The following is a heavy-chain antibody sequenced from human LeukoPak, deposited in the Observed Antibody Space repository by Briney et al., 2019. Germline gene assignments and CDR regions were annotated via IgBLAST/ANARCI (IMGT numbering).Heavy chain of an antibody. CDR1: GGSLSGYY. CDR2: INHSGST. D-gene: IGHD2-2*01. J-gene: IGHJ5*02. V-gene: IGHV4-34*01. CDR3: ARVDNVVVVPAAHTNWFDP. Sequence: SETLSLTCAVYGGSLSGYYWSWIRQPPGKGLEWIGEINHSGSTNYNPSLESRVTISVDTSKNQFSLKLSSVTAADTAVYYCARVDNVVVVPAAHTNWFDPWGQGTLVTVSS.